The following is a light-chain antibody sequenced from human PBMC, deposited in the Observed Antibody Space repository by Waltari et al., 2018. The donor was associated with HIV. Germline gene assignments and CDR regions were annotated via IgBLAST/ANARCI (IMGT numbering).Light chain of an antibody. V-gene: IGLV2-11*01. CDR2: EVI. Sequence: QSALTQPRSVSGSPGQSVTISCPGTTRDVGGYDYVSVYLQHPGKVPKLIIYEVIKRPSGVPDRFSGSKSGNTASLTISGLQTEDEADYFCCSYAGTYTYVLFGGGTKLTVL. J-gene: IGLJ3*02. CDR1: TRDVGGYDY. CDR3: CSYAGTYTYVL.